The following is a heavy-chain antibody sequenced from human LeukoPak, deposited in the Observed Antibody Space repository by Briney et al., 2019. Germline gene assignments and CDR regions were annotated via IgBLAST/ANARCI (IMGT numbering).Heavy chain of an antibody. Sequence: PGGSLRLSCAASGFTFSNTWMNWVRQAPGKGLEWVSAIGAGGGTTYYADSVKGRFTISRDNSKNTLYLQMNSLRAEDTAVYYCAKVSRDRLAAAGYFWGQGTLVTVSS. J-gene: IGHJ4*02. CDR3: AKVSRDRLAAAGYF. D-gene: IGHD6-13*01. CDR1: GFTFSNTW. V-gene: IGHV3-23*01. CDR2: IGAGGGTT.